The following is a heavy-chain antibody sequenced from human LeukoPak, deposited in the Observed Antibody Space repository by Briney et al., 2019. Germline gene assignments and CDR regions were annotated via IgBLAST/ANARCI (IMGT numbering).Heavy chain of an antibody. CDR3: ARDRLGLPVDY. Sequence: SETLSLTCTVSGGSISPYFWSWIRQPPGKGLEWIGYIYYRGSTNYNPSLKSRVTMSVDTSKNQFSLKLNSVTAADTAVYYCARDRLGLPVDYWGRGTLVTVSS. J-gene: IGHJ4*02. D-gene: IGHD3-16*01. CDR2: IYYRGST. CDR1: GGSISPYF. V-gene: IGHV4-59*01.